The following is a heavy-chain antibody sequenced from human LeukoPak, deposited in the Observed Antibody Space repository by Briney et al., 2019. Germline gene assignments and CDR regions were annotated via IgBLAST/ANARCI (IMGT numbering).Heavy chain of an antibody. Sequence: AGGSLRLTCVASGFPFSSYWMTWVRQAPGKGLEWVSAISSSGYSTYYADSVKGRFTISRDNSKNTVYLQMSSLRAEDTAVYYCATEDVLRFLEWFYWGQGTLVTVSS. J-gene: IGHJ4*02. V-gene: IGHV3-23*01. CDR2: ISSSGYST. CDR1: GFPFSSYW. D-gene: IGHD3-3*01. CDR3: ATEDVLRFLEWFY.